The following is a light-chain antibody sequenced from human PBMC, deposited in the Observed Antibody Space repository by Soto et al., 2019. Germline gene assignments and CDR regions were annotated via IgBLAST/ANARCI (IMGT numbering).Light chain of an antibody. CDR2: DVS. Sequence: QSALTQPRSVSGSPGQSVTISCTGTSSDVGGYSYVSWYQQHPGKAPKLMIYDVSKRPSGVPDRFSGSKSVNTASLTIYGLQADDEADYYCCSYAGSYTWVFGGGTKLTVL. CDR3: CSYAGSYTWV. V-gene: IGLV2-11*01. CDR1: SSDVGGYSY. J-gene: IGLJ2*01.